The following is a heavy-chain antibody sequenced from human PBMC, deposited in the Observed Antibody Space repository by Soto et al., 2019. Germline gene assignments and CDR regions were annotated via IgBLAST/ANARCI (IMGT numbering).Heavy chain of an antibody. CDR3: ARAPPYYDFWSGYYSREYWFDP. Sequence: PSETLSVTCAVYGGSFSGYNWSWIRQPPGKGLEWIGEINHSGSTNYNPSLKSRVTISVDTSKNQFSLKLSSVTAADTAVYYCARAPPYYDFWSGYYSREYWFDPWGQGTLVT. D-gene: IGHD3-3*01. CDR2: INHSGST. CDR1: GGSFSGYN. J-gene: IGHJ5*02. V-gene: IGHV4-34*01.